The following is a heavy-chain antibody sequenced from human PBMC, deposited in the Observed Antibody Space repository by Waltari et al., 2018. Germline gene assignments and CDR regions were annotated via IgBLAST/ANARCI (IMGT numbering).Heavy chain of an antibody. Sequence: EVHLVESGGGLVQPGGSLRLSCAASGFPFSTYDVHWVRQTTGKRLEWVSAMGAAGDAYYLHSVRGRFTISRDNAKNSFYLQRNSLRADDTAVYFCAALGPDIIWGQGAMVTVSS. V-gene: IGHV3-13*01. D-gene: IGHD1-26*01. CDR1: GFPFSTYD. CDR2: MGAAGDA. J-gene: IGHJ3*02. CDR3: AALGPDII.